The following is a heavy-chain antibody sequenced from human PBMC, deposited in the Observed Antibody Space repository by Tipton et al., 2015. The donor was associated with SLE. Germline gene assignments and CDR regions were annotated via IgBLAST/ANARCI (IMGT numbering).Heavy chain of an antibody. J-gene: IGHJ3*02. CDR1: GYSISNNYY. V-gene: IGHV4-38-2*02. D-gene: IGHD1-14*01. Sequence: LSLTCTVSGYSISNNYYWGWIRQPPGKGLTWIGNIYHSGNTYYSPSLRSRVTISIDTSKNQFSLRLTSVTAADTAVYYCARDGDAIIGTTGAFDIWGQGTMVTVSA. CDR3: ARDGDAIIGTTGAFDI. CDR2: IYHSGNT.